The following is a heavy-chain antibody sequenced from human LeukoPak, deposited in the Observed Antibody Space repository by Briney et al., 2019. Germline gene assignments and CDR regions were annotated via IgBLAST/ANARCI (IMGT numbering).Heavy chain of an antibody. CDR2: IYYSGST. J-gene: IGHJ3*02. CDR1: GGSISSYY. Sequence: PSETLSLTCTVSGGSISSYYWSWIRQPPGKGLEWIGYIYYSGSTNYSPSLKGRVTISVDTSRNQFSLKLSSVTAADTAVYYCARHGPETYYYDSSGYHAFDIWGQGTMVTVSS. D-gene: IGHD3-22*01. V-gene: IGHV4-59*08. CDR3: ARHGPETYYYDSSGYHAFDI.